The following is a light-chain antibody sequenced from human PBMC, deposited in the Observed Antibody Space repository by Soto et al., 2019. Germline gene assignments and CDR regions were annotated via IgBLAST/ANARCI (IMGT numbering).Light chain of an antibody. J-gene: IGLJ3*02. CDR2: RDS. CDR3: AAWDDSLRGWV. V-gene: IGLV1-47*01. Sequence: QPVLTQPPSASGTPGQRVTISCSGSSSNIGSNTVNWYQQLPGTAPKLLIYRDSQRPSGVPDRFSGSKSGTSASLAISGLRSEDEADYYCAAWDDSLRGWVFGGGTKLTVL. CDR1: SSNIGSNT.